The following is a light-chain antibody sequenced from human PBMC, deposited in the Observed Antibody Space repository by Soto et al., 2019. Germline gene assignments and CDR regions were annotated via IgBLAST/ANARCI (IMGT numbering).Light chain of an antibody. CDR3: ETWDSSLSAHV. CDR1: RFNIGDNP. CDR2: ESD. Sequence: QSVLTQPPSVSAAPGQRVTISCSGSRFNIGDNPVSWYQHLPGAAPKVLIYESDRRPSGIPDRFSGSKSGTSATLGITGLQTGDEADYYCETWDSSLSAHVFGGGTKVTVL. V-gene: IGLV1-51*02. J-gene: IGLJ1*01.